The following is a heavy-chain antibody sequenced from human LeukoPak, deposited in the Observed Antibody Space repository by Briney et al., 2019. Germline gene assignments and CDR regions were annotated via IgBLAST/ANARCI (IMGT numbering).Heavy chain of an antibody. Sequence: ASVKVSCKASGYTFTSYYMHWVRQAPGQGLEWMGIINPSGGSTSYAQKFQGRVTMTRDTSISTAYMELSRLRSDDTAVYYCARDFGNQWLVRLGAFDIWGQGTMVTVSS. D-gene: IGHD6-19*01. V-gene: IGHV1-46*01. CDR1: GYTFTSYY. CDR3: ARDFGNQWLVRLGAFDI. J-gene: IGHJ3*02. CDR2: INPSGGST.